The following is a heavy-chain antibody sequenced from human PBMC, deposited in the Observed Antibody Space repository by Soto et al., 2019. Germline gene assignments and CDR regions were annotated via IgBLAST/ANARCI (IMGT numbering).Heavy chain of an antibody. Sequence: GVSLRLSCAASGFTFSSYSMNWVRQAPGKGLEWVSYISSSSSAIYYADSVKGRFTISRDNAKNSLYLQMNSLRDEDTAVYYCAREGWQRSVAGNNYYYYGMDFWGQGTTVTVSS. CDR2: ISSSSSAI. CDR3: AREGWQRSVAGNNYYYYGMDF. CDR1: GFTFSSYS. J-gene: IGHJ6*02. V-gene: IGHV3-48*02. D-gene: IGHD6-19*01.